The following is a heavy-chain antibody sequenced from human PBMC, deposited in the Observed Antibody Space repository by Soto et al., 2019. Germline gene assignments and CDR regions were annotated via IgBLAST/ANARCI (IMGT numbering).Heavy chain of an antibody. V-gene: IGHV3-30-3*01. J-gene: IGHJ4*02. CDR2: ISYDGSNK. D-gene: IGHD2-15*01. CDR3: ARGIGGGRGYYFDY. Sequence: PGGSLRLSCAASGFTFSSYAMHWVRQAPGKGLEWVAVISYDGSNKYYADSVKGRFTISRDNSKNTLYLQMNSLRAEDTAVYYCARGIGGGRGYYFDYWGQGTLVTVS. CDR1: GFTFSSYA.